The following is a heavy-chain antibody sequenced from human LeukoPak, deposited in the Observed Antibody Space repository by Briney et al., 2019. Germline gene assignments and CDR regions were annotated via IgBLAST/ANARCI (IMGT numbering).Heavy chain of an antibody. V-gene: IGHV3-30*18. CDR3: AKDGARYLLTYYFEY. J-gene: IGHJ4*02. CDR2: ISYDGSKQ. CDR1: GFTFSSHD. Sequence: GESLRLSCAASGFTFSSHDMHWVRQAPGKGLEWVAAISYDGSKQLYADSVKGRFTISRDKSKNTLNLQMNSLRDEDTAVYYCAKDGARYLLTYYFEYWGQGTLVTVSS. D-gene: IGHD3-9*01.